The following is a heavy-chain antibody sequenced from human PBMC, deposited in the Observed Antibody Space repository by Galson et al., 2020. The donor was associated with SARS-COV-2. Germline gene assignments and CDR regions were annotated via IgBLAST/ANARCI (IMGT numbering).Heavy chain of an antibody. V-gene: IGHV3-9*01. J-gene: IGHJ4*02. CDR1: GFTFDDYA. CDR3: AKVGGGEDGGNSDY. CDR2: ISWNSGSI. Sequence: PGGSLRLSCAASGFTFDDYAMHWVRQAPGKGLEWVSGISWNSGSIGYADSVKGRFTISRDNAKNSLYLQMNSLRAEDTALYYCAKVGGGEDGGNSDYWGQGTLVTVSS. D-gene: IGHD2-15*01.